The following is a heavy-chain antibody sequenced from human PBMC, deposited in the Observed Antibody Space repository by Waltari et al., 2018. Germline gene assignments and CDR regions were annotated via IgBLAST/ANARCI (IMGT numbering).Heavy chain of an antibody. V-gene: IGHV3-7*01. D-gene: IGHD3-10*01. CDR3: ATGSTARGYYGMDV. CDR1: GFTLGSYW. CDR2: IKQDASEE. J-gene: IGHJ6*02. Sequence: EMQLVESGGGLVQPGGSLRLSCAPSGFTLGSYWMSWVRQAPGKGLEWVGNIKQDASEEYYVESGKGRFTISKDNAKNSLSLQMNSLRAEDTAVYYCATGSTARGYYGMDVWGQGTTVTVSS.